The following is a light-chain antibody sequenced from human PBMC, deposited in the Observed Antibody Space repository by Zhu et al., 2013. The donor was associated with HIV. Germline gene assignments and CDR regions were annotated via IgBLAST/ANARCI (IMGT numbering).Light chain of an antibody. CDR1: QNINNY. CDR3: QQYDNLSYS. J-gene: IGKJ2*03. Sequence: DIHLTQSPSSLSASVGDRITITCRASQNINNYLNWYQQKPGKAPKLLIYDASNLETGVPSRFSGSGSGTDFTFTISSLQPEDIATYYCQQYDNLSYSFGQGTKLEIK. V-gene: IGKV1-33*01. CDR2: DAS.